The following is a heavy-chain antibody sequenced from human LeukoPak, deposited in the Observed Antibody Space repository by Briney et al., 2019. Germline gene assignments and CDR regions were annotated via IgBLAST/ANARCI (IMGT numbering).Heavy chain of an antibody. V-gene: IGHV3-33*06. J-gene: IGHJ4*02. D-gene: IGHD1-26*01. CDR2: IWYDGSNK. CDR3: AKDPGGY. Sequence: QPGRSLRLSCAASGFTFSRYGMHWVRQAPGKGLEWVAVIWYDGSNKYYADSVKGRFTISRNNSKNTLYLQMNSLRAEDTAVYHCAKDPGGYWGQGTLVTVSS. CDR1: GFTFSRYG.